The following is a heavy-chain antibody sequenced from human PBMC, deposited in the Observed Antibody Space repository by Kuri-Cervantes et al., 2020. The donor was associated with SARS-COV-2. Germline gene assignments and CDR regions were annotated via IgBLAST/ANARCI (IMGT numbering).Heavy chain of an antibody. CDR2: ISYDGSKK. D-gene: IGHD2-15*01. J-gene: IGHJ6*03. CDR1: GFTFSSYG. CDR3: ARDRIAPTGWDYYMDV. Sequence: GESLKISCAVSGFTFSSYGVHWVRQAPGKGLEWVAVISYDGSKKYYAESVKGRFTISRDNSKNTMYLQMNSLRAEDTAVYYCARDRIAPTGWDYYMDVWGKGTTVTVSS. V-gene: IGHV3-30*19.